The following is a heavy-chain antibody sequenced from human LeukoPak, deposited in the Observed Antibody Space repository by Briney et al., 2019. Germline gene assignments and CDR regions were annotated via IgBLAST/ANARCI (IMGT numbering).Heavy chain of an antibody. J-gene: IGHJ4*02. CDR1: GFTFSRSG. CDR3: AKDPGVVPAHYFDY. CDR2: TGSTGVST. Sequence: GGSLRLSCVASGFTFSRSGMHWVRQAPGKGLEWVSGTGSTGVSTFYADSVKGRFTVSRDNSKNTLSLQMNSLRAEDTAVYYCAKDPGVVPAHYFDYWGQGTLVTVSS. V-gene: IGHV3-23*01. D-gene: IGHD2-2*01.